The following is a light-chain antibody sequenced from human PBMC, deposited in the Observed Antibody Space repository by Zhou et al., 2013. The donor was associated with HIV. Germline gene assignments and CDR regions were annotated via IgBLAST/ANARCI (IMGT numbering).Light chain of an antibody. CDR2: GAS. CDR3: QQYSYWPPV. J-gene: IGKJ4*01. CDR1: QSVSSSY. V-gene: IGKV3-20*01. Sequence: EIVLTQSPGTLSLSPGERATLSCRASQSVSSSYLAWYQQKPGQAPRLLIYGASSRATGIPDRFSGSGSGTEFTLTISRLQSEDFAVYYCQQYSYWPPVFGGGTKVEI.